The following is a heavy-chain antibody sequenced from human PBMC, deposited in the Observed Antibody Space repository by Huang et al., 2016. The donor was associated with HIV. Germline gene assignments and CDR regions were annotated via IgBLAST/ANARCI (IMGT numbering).Heavy chain of an antibody. CDR3: ARDLGGSGWWSYYYGMDV. D-gene: IGHD6-19*01. V-gene: IGHV3-48*02. J-gene: IGHJ6*02. CDR1: GFTFSGYS. CDR2: ISSSSSTI. Sequence: EVQLVESGGGLVQPGGSLRLSCAASGFTFSGYSMNWVRQDPGKWREWVSYISSSSSTIYYADSVKGRCTISRDNAKNSLYLQMNSLRDEDTAVYYCARDLGGSGWWSYYYGMDVWGQGTTVTVSS.